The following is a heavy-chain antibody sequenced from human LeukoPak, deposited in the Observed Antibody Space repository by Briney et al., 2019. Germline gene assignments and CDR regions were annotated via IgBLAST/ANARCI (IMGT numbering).Heavy chain of an antibody. J-gene: IGHJ6*02. CDR1: GYTFTSYY. CDR2: SNPSGGST. CDR3: ASHSSSPGPYYYYYGMDV. D-gene: IGHD6-6*01. Sequence: ASVKVSCKASGYTFTSYYMHLVRQAPGQGLEWMGISNPSGGSTSYAQKFQGRVAMTSDTSTSTVYMELSSLRSEDTAVYYCASHSSSPGPYYYYYGMDVWGQGTTVTVSS. V-gene: IGHV1-46*01.